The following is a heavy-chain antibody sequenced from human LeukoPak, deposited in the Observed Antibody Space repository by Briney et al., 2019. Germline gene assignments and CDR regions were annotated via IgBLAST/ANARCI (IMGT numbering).Heavy chain of an antibody. CDR3: ARGDSSGYSGFDY. CDR2: MNHSGST. V-gene: IGHV4-34*01. Sequence: KPSETLSLTCAVYGGSFSGYYWSWIRQPPGKGLEWIGEMNHSGSTNYNPSLKSRVTISVDTSKNQFSLKLSSVTAADTAVYYCARGDSSGYSGFDYWGQGTLVTVSS. J-gene: IGHJ4*02. CDR1: GGSFSGYY. D-gene: IGHD3-22*01.